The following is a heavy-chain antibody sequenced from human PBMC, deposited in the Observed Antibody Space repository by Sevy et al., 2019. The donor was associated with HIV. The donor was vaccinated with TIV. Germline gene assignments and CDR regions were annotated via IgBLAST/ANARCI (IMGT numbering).Heavy chain of an antibody. J-gene: IGHJ4*02. D-gene: IGHD4-17*01. Sequence: GGSLRLSCAASGFTFSTYSMNWVRQAPGKGLEWVSDISSSSSTIYYADSVKGRFTISRDNAKNPLYLQMNSLRDEDTAVYYDSRASGTTWFDYWGQGTLVTVSS. CDR2: ISSSSSTI. V-gene: IGHV3-48*02. CDR1: GFTFSTYS. CDR3: SRASGTTWFDY.